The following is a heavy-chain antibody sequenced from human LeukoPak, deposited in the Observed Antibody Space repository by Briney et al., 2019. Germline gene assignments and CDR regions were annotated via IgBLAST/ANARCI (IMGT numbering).Heavy chain of an antibody. CDR3: ARDRPQAYGDYWYYYYGMDV. CDR2: IKQDGSEK. D-gene: IGHD4-17*01. Sequence: GGSLRLSCAASGFTFSSYWMSWVRQAPGKGLEWVANIKQDGSEKYYVDSVKGQFTISRDNAKNSLYLQMNSLRAEDTAVYYCARDRPQAYGDYWYYYYGMDVWGQGTTVTVSS. CDR1: GFTFSSYW. J-gene: IGHJ6*02. V-gene: IGHV3-7*01.